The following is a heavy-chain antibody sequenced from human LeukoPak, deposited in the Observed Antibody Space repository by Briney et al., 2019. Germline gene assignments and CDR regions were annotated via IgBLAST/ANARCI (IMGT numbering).Heavy chain of an antibody. CDR2: ISWNSGSI. V-gene: IGHV3-9*01. CDR3: AKALTALQWELRGVSYAFDI. J-gene: IGHJ3*02. D-gene: IGHD1-26*01. Sequence: GGSLRLSCAASGFTFDDYAMHWVRQAPGKGLEWVSGISWNSGSIGYADSVKGRFTISRDNAKNSLYLQMNSLRAEDTALYYCAKALTALQWELRGVSYAFDIWGQGTMVTVSS. CDR1: GFTFDDYA.